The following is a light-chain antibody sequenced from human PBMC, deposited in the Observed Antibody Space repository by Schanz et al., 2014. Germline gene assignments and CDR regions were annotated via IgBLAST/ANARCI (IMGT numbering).Light chain of an antibody. CDR1: TSNIGTGYD. J-gene: IGLJ2*01. V-gene: IGLV1-40*01. Sequence: QSVLTQPPSVSGAPGQSVTISCTGSTSNIGTGYDVHWYQQLPGTAPKLLIYRNTNRPSGVPDRFSGSKSGTSASLAITGLQPEDDADYYCQSYDSSLSVVVFGGGTKLTVL. CDR2: RNT. CDR3: QSYDSSLSVVV.